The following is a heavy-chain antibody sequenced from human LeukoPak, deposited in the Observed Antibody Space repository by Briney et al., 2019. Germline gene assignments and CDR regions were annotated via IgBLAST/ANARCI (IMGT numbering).Heavy chain of an antibody. J-gene: IGHJ4*02. D-gene: IGHD5-18*01. CDR2: ISGSSGYI. CDR1: GFTFSSSA. Sequence: GGSLRLSCAASGFTFSSSAMSWVRQVPGKGLEWVSSISGSSGYIYYADSVKGRFTISRDNAKNSLYLQMNSLRAEDTAVYYCARDSYGSYYFDYWGQGTLVTVSS. CDR3: ARDSYGSYYFDY. V-gene: IGHV3-21*01.